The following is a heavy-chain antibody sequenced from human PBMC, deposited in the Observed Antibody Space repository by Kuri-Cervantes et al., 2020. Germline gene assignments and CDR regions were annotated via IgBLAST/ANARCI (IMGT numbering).Heavy chain of an antibody. CDR3: ARGRNRVRGVIIPLYYFDY. CDR2: IYDSGRT. Sequence: SETLSLTXPVSGGSISRYYWSWIRQLPGKGLEWIGYIYDSGRTNYNPSLKSRVTISVDTSKNQFSLKLSSVTAAATAVYYCARGRNRVRGVIIPLYYFDYWGQGTLVTVSS. D-gene: IGHD3-10*01. V-gene: IGHV4-59*01. CDR1: GGSISRYY. J-gene: IGHJ4*02.